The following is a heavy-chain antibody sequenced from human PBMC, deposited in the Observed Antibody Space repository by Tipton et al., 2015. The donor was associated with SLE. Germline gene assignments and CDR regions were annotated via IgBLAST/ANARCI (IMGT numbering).Heavy chain of an antibody. CDR3: ARARQQLDAFDI. CDR2: IYHSGST. V-gene: IGHV4-34*01. J-gene: IGHJ3*02. D-gene: IGHD6-13*01. Sequence: TLSLTCAVYGGSFSGYYWCWIRQPPGKGLEWIGSIYHSGSTYYNPSLTSRVTISVDTSKNQFSLKLSSVTAADTAVYYCARARQQLDAFDIWGQGTMVTVSS. CDR1: GGSFSGYY.